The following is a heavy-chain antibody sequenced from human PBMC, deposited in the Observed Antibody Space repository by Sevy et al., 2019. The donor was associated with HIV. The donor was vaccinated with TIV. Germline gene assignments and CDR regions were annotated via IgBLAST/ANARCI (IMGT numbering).Heavy chain of an antibody. J-gene: IGHJ4*02. Sequence: GESLKISCKGSGYSFTSYWIGWVRQMPGKGLEWMGIIYPGDSDTRYSPSFKGQVTISAAKSISTAYLQWSSLKASDIAMYYCARHTATHCSSTTRYRPSDRFFDYWGQGTLVTVSS. V-gene: IGHV5-51*01. CDR1: GYSFTSYW. D-gene: IGHD2-2*01. CDR2: IYPGDSDT. CDR3: ARHTATHCSSTTRYRPSDRFFDY.